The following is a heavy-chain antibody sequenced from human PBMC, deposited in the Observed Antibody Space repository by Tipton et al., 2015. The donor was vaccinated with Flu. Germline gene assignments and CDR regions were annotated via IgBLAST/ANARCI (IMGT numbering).Heavy chain of an antibody. V-gene: IGHV1-2*06. Sequence: QLVQSGAEVKKPGASVKVSCKASGYTFTAYYMHWVRQAPGQGLEWMGRINLNSGGTNDLQKFQGRVTMTRDTSVSTGYMELSGLRSDDTAVYYCAGRRCSGGPCGPGNWGQGTRVTVSS. CDR3: AGRRCSGGPCGPGN. CDR2: INLNSGGT. J-gene: IGHJ4*02. D-gene: IGHD2-15*01. CDR1: GYTFTAYY.